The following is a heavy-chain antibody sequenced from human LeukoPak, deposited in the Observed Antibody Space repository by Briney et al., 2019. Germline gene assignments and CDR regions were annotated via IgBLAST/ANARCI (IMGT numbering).Heavy chain of an antibody. Sequence: GRSLRLSCAASGFTFSTYAMNWVRQAPGKGLEWVAVISYDGRQNYYADSVKGRFTISRDNSKNTLYLQMNSLRAEDTAVYYCAKDPLRSRGPKEFDYWGQGTLVTVSS. J-gene: IGHJ4*02. CDR3: AKDPLRSRGPKEFDY. V-gene: IGHV3-30*04. CDR1: GFTFSTYA. CDR2: ISYDGRQN. D-gene: IGHD3-16*01.